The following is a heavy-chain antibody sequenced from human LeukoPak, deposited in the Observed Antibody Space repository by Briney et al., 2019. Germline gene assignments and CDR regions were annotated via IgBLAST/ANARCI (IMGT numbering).Heavy chain of an antibody. CDR1: GFTFSSYA. Sequence: GGSLRLSCAASGFTFSSYAMSWVRQAPGKGLEWLSFINHGGTTTSYADSVKGRFTISRDNAKNSLYLEMNSLRAEDTAFYYCARDLDWAFDYWGQGTLVTVSS. D-gene: IGHD3-9*01. J-gene: IGHJ4*02. CDR2: INHGGTTT. V-gene: IGHV3-48*01. CDR3: ARDLDWAFDY.